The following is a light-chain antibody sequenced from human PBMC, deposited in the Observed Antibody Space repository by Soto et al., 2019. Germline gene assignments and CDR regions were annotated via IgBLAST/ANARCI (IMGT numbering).Light chain of an antibody. Sequence: QLVLTQPTSLSASPGASARFTCTFRSDINVDSYGIYWYQQKPGSLPRYLLKYESDSDKQQGSGVPSRFSGSKDASTNAGPLLISGLRSEDEADYYCATWYSSTAVFGGGTKLTVL. J-gene: IGLJ3*02. V-gene: IGLV5-39*01. CDR1: SDINVDSYG. CDR3: ATWYSSTAV. CDR2: YESDSDK.